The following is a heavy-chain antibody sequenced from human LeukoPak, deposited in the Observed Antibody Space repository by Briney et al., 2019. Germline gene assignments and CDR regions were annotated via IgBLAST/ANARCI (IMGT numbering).Heavy chain of an antibody. CDR1: GSTFSSYA. D-gene: IGHD6-13*01. V-gene: IGHV1-69*13. CDR2: IIPIFGTA. CDR3: ARETYSSSWSFDY. J-gene: IGHJ4*02. Sequence: SVKVSCKASGSTFSSYAISWVRQAPGQGLEWMGGIIPIFGTANYAQKFQGRVTITADESTSTAYMELSSLRSEDTAVYYCARETYSSSWSFDYWGQGTLVTVSS.